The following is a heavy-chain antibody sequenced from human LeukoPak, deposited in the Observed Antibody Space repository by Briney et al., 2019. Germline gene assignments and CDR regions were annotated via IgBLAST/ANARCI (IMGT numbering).Heavy chain of an antibody. CDR1: GFTFNNYG. CDR2: IRYDGSNK. Sequence: GGSLRLSCAASGFTFNNYGMHWVRQAPGKGLEWVAFIRYDGSNKYYADSVKGRFTISRDNSKNTLYLQMNSLRAEDTAVYYCAKDRFEGVTDSEWYFDLWGRGTLVTVSS. J-gene: IGHJ2*01. V-gene: IGHV3-30*02. D-gene: IGHD2-8*01. CDR3: AKDRFEGVTDSEWYFDL.